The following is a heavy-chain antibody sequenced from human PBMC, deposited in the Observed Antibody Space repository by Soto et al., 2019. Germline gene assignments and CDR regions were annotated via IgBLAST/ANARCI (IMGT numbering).Heavy chain of an antibody. CDR3: AKDGYCTNGVCYNDY. CDR1: GFTFSSYA. Sequence: GGSLRLSCAASGFTFSSYAMSWVRQAPGKGLEWVSAISGSGGSTYYADSVKGRFTISRDNSKNTLYLQMNSLRAEDTAVYYCAKDGYCTNGVCYNDYWGQGTLVTVSS. J-gene: IGHJ4*02. CDR2: ISGSGGST. V-gene: IGHV3-23*01. D-gene: IGHD2-8*01.